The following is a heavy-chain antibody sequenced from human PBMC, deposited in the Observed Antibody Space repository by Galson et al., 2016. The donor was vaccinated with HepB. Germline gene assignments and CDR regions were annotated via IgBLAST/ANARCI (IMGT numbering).Heavy chain of an antibody. D-gene: IGHD6-13*01. J-gene: IGHJ5*02. Sequence: SLRLSCAASGFSLRNHWMSWVRQAPGKALEWVSLIYSSGNTHYADSVKGRLTIPRDSSKNTVYLQMNSLRVDDTAVYYCARGGGAAAAAWGQGTLVTVSS. V-gene: IGHV3-53*01. CDR2: IYSSGNT. CDR1: GFSLRNHW. CDR3: ARGGGAAAAA.